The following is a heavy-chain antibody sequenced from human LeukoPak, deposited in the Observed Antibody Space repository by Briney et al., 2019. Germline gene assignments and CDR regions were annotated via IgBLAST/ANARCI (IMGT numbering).Heavy chain of an antibody. V-gene: IGHV3-74*01. D-gene: IGHD6-13*01. Sequence: GPLRLSCAASGFTFSSYWMHWVRQAPGKGLVWVSRINSDGSSTSYADSVKGRFTISRDNAKNTLYLQMNSLRAEDTAVYYCYSGYYYGMDVWGQGTTVTVSS. CDR3: YSGYYYGMDV. CDR2: INSDGSST. CDR1: GFTFSSYW. J-gene: IGHJ6*02.